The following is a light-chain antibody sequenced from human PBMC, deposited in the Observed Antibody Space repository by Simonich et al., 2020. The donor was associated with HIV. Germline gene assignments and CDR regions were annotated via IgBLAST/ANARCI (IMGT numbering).Light chain of an antibody. J-gene: IGLJ2*01. Sequence: QSVLTQPPSASGTPGQRVTISCSGSSSNIGSNYVSWYQQVPGTAPKLLIYRNNQRPAGVPDRFSGSKSGTSASLAISGLRSEDEADYYCAAWDDSLSGVVFGGGTKLTVL. V-gene: IGLV1-47*01. CDR3: AAWDDSLSGVV. CDR1: SSNIGSNY. CDR2: RNN.